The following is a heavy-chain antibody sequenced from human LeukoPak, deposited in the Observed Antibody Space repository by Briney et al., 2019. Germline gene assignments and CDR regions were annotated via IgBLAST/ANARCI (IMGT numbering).Heavy chain of an antibody. V-gene: IGHV3-23*01. Sequence: GGSLRLSCAASGFTFSSYGMHWVRQTPGKGLEWVLSISVSGGSTFYADSVKGRFTISRDNSKNTLYLQLNGLRTEDTALYYCAKDRLLNCRGDCYIFDYWGQGTLVTVSS. CDR1: GFTFSSYG. J-gene: IGHJ4*02. CDR3: AKDRLLNCRGDCYIFDY. D-gene: IGHD2-21*01. CDR2: ISVSGGST.